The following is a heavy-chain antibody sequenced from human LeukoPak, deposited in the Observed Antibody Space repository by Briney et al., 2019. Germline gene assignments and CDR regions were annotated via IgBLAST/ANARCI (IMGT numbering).Heavy chain of an antibody. CDR1: RNSFTSYW. D-gene: IGHD6-6*01. CDR2: IYPGDSDT. V-gene: IGHV5-51*01. CDR3: ATPPLDSSSYWGVVFDI. Sequence: GESLKISCKGSRNSFTSYWLGWVRQMPGKGLEWMGIIYPGDSDTRYSPSFQGQVTISADKSINTAYLQWSSLKASDTAMYYCATPPLDSSSYWGVVFDIWGKGKMVTVFS. J-gene: IGHJ3*02.